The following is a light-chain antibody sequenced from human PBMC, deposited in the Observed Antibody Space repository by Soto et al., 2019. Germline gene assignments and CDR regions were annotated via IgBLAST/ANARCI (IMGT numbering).Light chain of an antibody. Sequence: QSALTQPASVSGSPGQSITISCTGTSSDVGGYDHVSWYQLHPGKAPKLIVFEVSNRPSGVSYRFSGSKSGNTASLTISGLQAEDEADYFCSSYSISTAYLVGTGTKLTVL. CDR1: SSDVGGYDH. CDR3: SSYSISTAYL. CDR2: EVS. J-gene: IGLJ1*01. V-gene: IGLV2-14*01.